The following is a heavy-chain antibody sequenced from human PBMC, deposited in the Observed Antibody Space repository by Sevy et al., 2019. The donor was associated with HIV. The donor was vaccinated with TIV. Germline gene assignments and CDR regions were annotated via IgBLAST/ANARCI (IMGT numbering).Heavy chain of an antibody. CDR2: ISSSSSTI. Sequence: GGSLRLSCAASGFTFSSYSMNWVRQAPGKGLEWVSYISSSSSTIYYADSVKGRFTISRDNAKNSLYLQMNSLRDEDTVVYYCARLNGSGSYYIPGLYYYYGMDVWGQGTTVTVSS. CDR3: ARLNGSGSYYIPGLYYYYGMDV. D-gene: IGHD3-10*01. CDR1: GFTFSSYS. J-gene: IGHJ6*02. V-gene: IGHV3-48*02.